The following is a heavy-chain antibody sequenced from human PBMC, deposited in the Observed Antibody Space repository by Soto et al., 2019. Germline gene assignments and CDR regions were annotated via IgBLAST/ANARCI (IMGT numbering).Heavy chain of an antibody. J-gene: IGHJ4*02. D-gene: IGHD2-2*02. CDR3: ARVGVVQADIQGDY. CDR2: ISVYNGNT. V-gene: IGHV1-18*04. Sequence: ASVKVSFKASGYTFTIYGIILGLQSPGQGLEWMGWISVYNGNTNYAQKLKGRVTMTKDTSTSTAYMELRSLRSDDTAVYYCARVGVVQADIQGDYWGKGTMVNVSS. CDR1: GYTFTIYG.